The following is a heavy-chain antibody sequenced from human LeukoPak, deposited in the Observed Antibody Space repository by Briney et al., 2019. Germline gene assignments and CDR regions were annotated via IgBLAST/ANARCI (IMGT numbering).Heavy chain of an antibody. CDR1: GVTFSSDS. CDR2: ISYDGSHT. Sequence: PWGSLRLSCAASGVTFSSDSIHWGRHTPPKGLEWMEVISYDGSHTYYADSVKGRFTISRDNSKNTLYLQMNSLRAEDTAVYYCAKDGGAYGFDYWGQGTLVTVSS. V-gene: IGHV3-30*18. J-gene: IGHJ4*02. CDR3: AKDGGAYGFDY. D-gene: IGHD3-16*01.